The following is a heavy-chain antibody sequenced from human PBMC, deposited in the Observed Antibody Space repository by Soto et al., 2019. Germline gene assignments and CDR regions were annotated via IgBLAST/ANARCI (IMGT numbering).Heavy chain of an antibody. CDR3: ARTIAVTAKDFDY. CDR2: ISSSGSTM. J-gene: IGHJ4*02. D-gene: IGHD6-19*01. V-gene: IGHV3-11*01. CDR1: GFTFSDYY. Sequence: QVQLVESGGGLVKPGGSLRLSCAASGFTFSDYYMSWIRQAPGKGLEWVSYISSSGSTMSYADSVKGRFTISRDNAKNSLYLQMNSRRAEDTALYYCARTIAVTAKDFDYWGQGTLVTVSS.